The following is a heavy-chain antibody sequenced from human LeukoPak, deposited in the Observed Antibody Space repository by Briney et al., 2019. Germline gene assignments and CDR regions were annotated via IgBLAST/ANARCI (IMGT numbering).Heavy chain of an antibody. Sequence: PSETLSLTCTVSGYSISGGYYWGWIRQPPGKGLEWIGTIYHSGSTYYNPSLKSRVTISVDTSKNQFSLQLNSVTPEDTAMYYCASSGLDYWGQGTLVTVSS. CDR2: IYHSGST. D-gene: IGHD6-25*01. J-gene: IGHJ4*02. CDR1: GYSISGGYY. V-gene: IGHV4-38-2*02. CDR3: ASSGLDY.